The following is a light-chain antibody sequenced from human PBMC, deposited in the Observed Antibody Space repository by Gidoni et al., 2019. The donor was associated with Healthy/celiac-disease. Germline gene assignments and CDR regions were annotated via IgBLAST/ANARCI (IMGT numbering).Light chain of an antibody. CDR2: DAS. Sequence: DIQMTQSPSSLSASVGDRVTITCKASQDISNYLNWYQPKPGKAPKLLIYDASNLETGVPSRFSGSGSGTDFTFTISSLQPEDIATYYCQQYDNLPLTFGGGTKVEIK. J-gene: IGKJ4*01. CDR3: QQYDNLPLT. CDR1: QDISNY. V-gene: IGKV1-33*01.